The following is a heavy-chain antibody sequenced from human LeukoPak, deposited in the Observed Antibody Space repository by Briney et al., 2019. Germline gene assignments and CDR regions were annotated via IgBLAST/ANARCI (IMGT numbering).Heavy chain of an antibody. D-gene: IGHD7-27*01. CDR3: ARGNWGNWFDP. Sequence: PSETLSLTRTVSGGSIRSGSYYWGWIRQPAGKGLEWIWRIYTSGGTNYNTPLKRRVTISVDTSKNQFSLKLSSVTAADTAVYYCARGNWGNWFDPWGQGTLVTVSS. V-gene: IGHV4-61*02. CDR2: IYTSGGT. J-gene: IGHJ5*02. CDR1: GGSIRSGSYY.